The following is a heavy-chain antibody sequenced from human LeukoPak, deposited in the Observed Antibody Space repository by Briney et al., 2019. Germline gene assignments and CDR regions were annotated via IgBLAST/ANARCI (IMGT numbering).Heavy chain of an antibody. CDR3: GKVDGRYCTDGVCYPKGAFDP. CDR2: IIPIFGTT. J-gene: IGHJ5*02. V-gene: IGHV1-69*06. D-gene: IGHD2-8*01. Sequence: SVKLSCKASGGTFSSNGISWARQAPGQGLEWMGGIIPIFGTTNYAQEFQGRVTITADKSTSTAYMVLSSMRSEDTAVYYCGKVDGRYCTDGVCYPKGAFDPWGQGTLVTVSS. CDR1: GGTFSSNG.